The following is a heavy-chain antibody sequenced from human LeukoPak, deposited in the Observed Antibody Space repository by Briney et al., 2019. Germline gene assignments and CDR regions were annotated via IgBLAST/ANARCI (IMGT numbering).Heavy chain of an antibody. CDR3: ANSFSSGRTY. D-gene: IGHD3-10*01. CDR2: ISDSGGTS. J-gene: IGHJ4*02. CDR1: GFTFSSYA. V-gene: IGHV3-23*01. Sequence: PGGSLRLSCAASGFTFSSYAMYWVRQAPGKGLQWVSTISDSGGTSYYADSVKGRFTISRDNSKNTLFLQMNSLRAEDTAMYYCANSFSSGRTYWGQGTLVTVSS.